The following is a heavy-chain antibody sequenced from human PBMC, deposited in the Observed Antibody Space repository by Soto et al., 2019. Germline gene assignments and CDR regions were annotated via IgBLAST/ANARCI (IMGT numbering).Heavy chain of an antibody. D-gene: IGHD4-17*01. CDR1: GFTLSDHY. Sequence: EVQLVESGGGLVQPGGSLRLSCAASGFTLSDHYIDWVRQAPGKGLEWVGRTRNKANSYTTEYAASVEGRFTLSRDDSKNSVYLQMNSLKTEDTAVYYCARARLRGPGDYWGPGTLVTVSS. CDR2: TRNKANSYTT. J-gene: IGHJ4*02. V-gene: IGHV3-72*01. CDR3: ARARLRGPGDY.